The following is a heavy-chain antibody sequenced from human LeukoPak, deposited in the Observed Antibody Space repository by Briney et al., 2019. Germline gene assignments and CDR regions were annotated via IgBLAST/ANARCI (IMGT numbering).Heavy chain of an antibody. J-gene: IGHJ6*02. V-gene: IGHV1-24*01. CDR3: ATAFTVVRYFVWLLPRGTYYGMDV. CDR1: GYTLTELS. CDR2: FDPEDGET. D-gene: IGHD3-9*01. Sequence: GASVKVSYKVSGYTLTELSMHWVRQAPGKGLEWMGGFDPEDGETIYAQKFQGRVTMTEDTSTDTAYMELSSLRSEDTAVYYCATAFTVVRYFVWLLPRGTYYGMDVWGQGTTVTVSS.